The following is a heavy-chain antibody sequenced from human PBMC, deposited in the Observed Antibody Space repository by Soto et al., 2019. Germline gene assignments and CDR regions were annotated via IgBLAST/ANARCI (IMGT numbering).Heavy chain of an antibody. CDR2: IHGSGGSA. V-gene: IGHV3-23*01. Sequence: GGSLRLSCAASGFTFRNYAMSWVRQATGKGLEWVSAIHGSGGSAYYADSVKGRFTVSRDDSKNTLYLQMSSLRVDDTALYYCAKDAVAGNGERDWFDPWGQGTLVTVSS. CDR3: AKDAVAGNGERDWFDP. CDR1: GFTFRNYA. J-gene: IGHJ5*02. D-gene: IGHD6-19*01.